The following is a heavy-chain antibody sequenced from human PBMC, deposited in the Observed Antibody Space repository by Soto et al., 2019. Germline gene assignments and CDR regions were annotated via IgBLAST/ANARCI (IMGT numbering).Heavy chain of an antibody. D-gene: IGHD3-9*01. CDR1: GGSISSYY. J-gene: IGHJ5*02. CDR2: IYYSGST. V-gene: IGHV4-59*08. Sequence: PSETLSLTCTVSGGSISSYYWSWIRQPPGKGLEWIGYIYYSGSTNYNPSLKSRVTISVDTSKNQFSLKLSSVTAADTAVYYCARQSRYYDISRGRFVFDPWGQGTLVTVSS. CDR3: ARQSRYYDISRGRFVFDP.